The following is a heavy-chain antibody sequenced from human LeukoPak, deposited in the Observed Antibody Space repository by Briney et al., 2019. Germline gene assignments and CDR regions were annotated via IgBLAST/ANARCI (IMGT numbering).Heavy chain of an antibody. V-gene: IGHV4-59*08. CDR3: ARRNDFDI. CDR1: GGSISGDH. CDR2: IYYSGNT. Sequence: SETLSLTCTVSGGSISGDHWNWIRQPPGKGLEWIGNIYYSGNTNYNPSLKSRVTISVDTSKNQFSLKLSSVPAADTAVYYCARRNDFDIWGQGTMVTVSS. J-gene: IGHJ3*02.